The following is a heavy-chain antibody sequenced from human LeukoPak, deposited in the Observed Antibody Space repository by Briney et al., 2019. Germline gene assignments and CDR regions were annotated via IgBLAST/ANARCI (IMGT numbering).Heavy chain of an antibody. J-gene: IGHJ1*01. V-gene: IGHV4-59*01. CDR3: ARVGYDSSGYYWYFQH. Sequence: PSETLSLTCTVSGGSISSYYWSWIRQPPGKGLEWIGYIYYSGSTNYNPSLKSRVTISVDTSKNQFSLKPSSVTAADTAVYYCARVGYDSSGYYWYFQHWGQGTLVTVSS. D-gene: IGHD3-22*01. CDR1: GGSISSYY. CDR2: IYYSGST.